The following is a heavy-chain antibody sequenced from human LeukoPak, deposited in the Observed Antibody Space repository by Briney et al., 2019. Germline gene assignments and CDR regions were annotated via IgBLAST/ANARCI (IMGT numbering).Heavy chain of an antibody. D-gene: IGHD5-12*01. CDR3: ARGLSGYDSYYYYYYMDV. CDR1: GGSINSYY. CDR2: IFYSGST. V-gene: IGHV4-59*01. J-gene: IGHJ6*03. Sequence: SETLSLTCTVSGGSINSYYWSWIRQPPGKGLEWIGYIFYSGSTNYNPSLKSRVTISVDTSKNHLSLYLSSMTAADTAVYYCARGLSGYDSYYYYYYMDVWGQGTTVTVSS.